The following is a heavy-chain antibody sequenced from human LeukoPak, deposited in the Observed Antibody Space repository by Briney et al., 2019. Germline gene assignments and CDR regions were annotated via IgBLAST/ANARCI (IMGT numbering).Heavy chain of an antibody. CDR1: GFTFSSYW. J-gene: IGHJ6*03. V-gene: IGHV3-7*01. CDR3: AREVVRIAAAGTDYYYYMDV. Sequence: GGSLRLSCAASGFTFSSYWMSWVRQAPGKGLEWVANIKQDGSEKYYVDSVKGRFTISRDNAKNSLYLQMNSLRAEDTAVYYCAREVVRIAAAGTDYYYYMDVWGKGTTVTVSS. D-gene: IGHD6-13*01. CDR2: IKQDGSEK.